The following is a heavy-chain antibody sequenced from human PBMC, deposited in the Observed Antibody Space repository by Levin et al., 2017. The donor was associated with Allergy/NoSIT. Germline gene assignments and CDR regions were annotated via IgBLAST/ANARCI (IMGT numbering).Heavy chain of an antibody. J-gene: IGHJ4*02. V-gene: IGHV3-23*01. Sequence: GGSLRLSCAASGFTFHHYGMNWVRQAPGKGLEWVSAITDSGDSTYYADSVRGRFTISRDNSKNTLYLQMNTLRADDTALYYCAKDLRGWPARYHDYWGQGTLVSVAS. CDR2: ITDSGDST. D-gene: IGHD2-2*01. CDR3: AKDLRGWPARYHDY. CDR1: GFTFHHYG.